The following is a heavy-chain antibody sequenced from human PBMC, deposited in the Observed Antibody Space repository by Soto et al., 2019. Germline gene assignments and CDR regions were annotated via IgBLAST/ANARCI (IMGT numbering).Heavy chain of an antibody. V-gene: IGHV3-23*01. CDR1: GFSFSNYA. D-gene: IGHD1-26*01. CDR2: ISATDVAT. J-gene: IGHJ5*02. Sequence: EVQLLESGGGLVQPGGSLRLSCAASGFSFSNYAMGWVRQAPGKGLEWVSIISATDVATYYADSVKGHFIIARDDSRRTLFLQMNSLRAEDTAVYHCVKDVYSGSSGQFDLWGQGTLVTVSS. CDR3: VKDVYSGSSGQFDL.